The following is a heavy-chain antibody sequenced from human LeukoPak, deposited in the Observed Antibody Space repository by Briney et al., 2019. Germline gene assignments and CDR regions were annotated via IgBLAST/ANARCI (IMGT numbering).Heavy chain of an antibody. CDR1: GFTFSSYA. V-gene: IGHV3-23*01. CDR2: ISGSGGST. CDR3: AKGGYVWGSYRYPPDY. D-gene: IGHD3-16*02. J-gene: IGHJ4*02. Sequence: GGSLRLSCAASGFTFSSYAMSWVRQAPGKGLEWVSAISGSGGSTYYADSVKGRFTISRDNSKNTLYLQMNSLRAEDTAVYSCAKGGYVWGSYRYPPDYWGQGTLVTVSS.